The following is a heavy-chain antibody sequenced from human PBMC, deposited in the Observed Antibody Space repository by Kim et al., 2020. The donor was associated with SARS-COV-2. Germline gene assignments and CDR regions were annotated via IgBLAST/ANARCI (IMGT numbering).Heavy chain of an antibody. J-gene: IGHJ4*02. CDR3: AKDKVEGYSGYDSLGY. CDR2: IWYDGSNK. D-gene: IGHD5-12*01. CDR1: GFTFSSYG. V-gene: IGHV3-33*06. Sequence: GGSLRLSCAASGFTFSSYGMHWVRQAPGKGLEWVAVIWYDGSNKYYADSVKGRFTISRDNSKNTLYLQMNSLRAEDTAVYYCAKDKVEGYSGYDSLGYWGQGTLVTVSS.